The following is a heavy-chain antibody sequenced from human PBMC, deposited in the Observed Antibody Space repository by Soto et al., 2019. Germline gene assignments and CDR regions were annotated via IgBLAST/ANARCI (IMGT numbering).Heavy chain of an antibody. CDR1: GFTFSSYA. D-gene: IGHD3-22*01. J-gene: IGHJ6*03. V-gene: IGHV3-23*01. Sequence: GGSLRLSCAASGFTFSSYAMSWVRQAPGKGLEWVSAISGSGGSTYYADSVKGRFTISRDNSKNTLYLQMNSLRAEDTDVYYCAKDYDSSGYQENYYYYMDVWGKGTTVTVSS. CDR3: AKDYDSSGYQENYYYYMDV. CDR2: ISGSGGST.